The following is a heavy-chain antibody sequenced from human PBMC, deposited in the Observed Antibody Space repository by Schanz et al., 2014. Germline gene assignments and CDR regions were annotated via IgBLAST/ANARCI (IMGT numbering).Heavy chain of an antibody. CDR3: ARDTSWRLDL. Sequence: QVQLQESGPGLVKPSQTLSLTCTVSGGSIRSGTYYWSWIRQPAGKALEWFGRVFPNGITNYNPSLKSRVPLSLAASKNPFSLTLPSLTAADTAVYYCARDTSWRLDLWGRGTLVTVSS. CDR1: GGSIRSGTYY. V-gene: IGHV4-61*02. CDR2: VFPNGIT. J-gene: IGHJ2*01. D-gene: IGHD3-16*02.